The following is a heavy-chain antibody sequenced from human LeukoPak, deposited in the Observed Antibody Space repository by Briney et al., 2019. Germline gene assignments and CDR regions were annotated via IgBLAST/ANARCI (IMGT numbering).Heavy chain of an antibody. J-gene: IGHJ4*02. CDR2: IYPRDGST. CDR3: ARDQEGFDY. Sequence: ASVKVSCKPSGSTFTNNYLHWVRQAPEQGLEWMGMIYPRDGSTSYAQNFQGRVTVTRDTSTTTVHMELRGLRSEDTAVYYCARDQEGFDYWGQGTVVTVSP. V-gene: IGHV1-46*01. CDR1: GSTFTNNY.